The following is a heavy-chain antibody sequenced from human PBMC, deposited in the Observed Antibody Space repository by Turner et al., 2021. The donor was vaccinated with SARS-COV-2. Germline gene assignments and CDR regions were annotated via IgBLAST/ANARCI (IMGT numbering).Heavy chain of an antibody. D-gene: IGHD5-18*01. J-gene: IGHJ6*02. CDR1: GFTFSSYG. CDR2: RWYDGSNK. V-gene: IGHV3-33*01. Sequence: QVQLVESGGGVVQPGRSLRLSCAASGFTFSSYGMHWVRQAPGKGLEWVAVRWYDGSNKYYADSVKGRFTISRDNSKNTLYLQMNSLRAEDTAVYYCARDLEGAMVTYYYGMDVWGQGTTVTVSS. CDR3: ARDLEGAMVTYYYGMDV.